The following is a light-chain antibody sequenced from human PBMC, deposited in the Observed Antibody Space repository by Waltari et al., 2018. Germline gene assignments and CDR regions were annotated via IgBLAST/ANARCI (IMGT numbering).Light chain of an antibody. CDR1: QSVRSN. J-gene: IGKJ2*01. CDR3: QQYNNWPYT. V-gene: IGKV3-15*01. CDR2: GAS. Sequence: EIVMTQSPATLSVSPGDRATLSCRASQSVRSNVAWYQQKPGQSPRPLIPGASTRVTTIPARFSGSGSATEFTLTISSLQSEDFAVYYCQQYNNWPYTFGQGTKLEIK.